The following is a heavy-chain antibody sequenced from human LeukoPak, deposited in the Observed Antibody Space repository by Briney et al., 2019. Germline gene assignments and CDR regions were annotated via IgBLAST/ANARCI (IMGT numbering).Heavy chain of an antibody. CDR3: ASCYYDSSGYYYFDY. CDR1: GYTFSGHY. Sequence: GASVKVSCKASGYTFSGHYMHWVRQAPGRELEWMGWIKPSSGATNYAQKFRGRVTMTGDTSNRTSYMELSRLRSDDTALYYCASCYYDSSGYYYFDYWGQGTLVTVSS. D-gene: IGHD3-22*01. J-gene: IGHJ4*02. CDR2: IKPSSGAT. V-gene: IGHV1-2*02.